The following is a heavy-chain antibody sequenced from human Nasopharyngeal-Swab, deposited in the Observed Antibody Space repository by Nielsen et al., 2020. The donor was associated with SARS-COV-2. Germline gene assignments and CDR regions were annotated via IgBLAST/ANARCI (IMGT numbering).Heavy chain of an antibody. D-gene: IGHD3-22*01. CDR1: GASINSANSY. CDR2: IYYTRST. Sequence: SETLSLTCTVAGASINSANSYWSWIRQHPGKDLEWIGNIYYTRSTNSNPSLKSRVTMSVDASKNQFSLKLSSVVAADTAVYYCARVFYDSSGYYWDYWGQGTLVTVSS. CDR3: ARVFYDSSGYYWDY. V-gene: IGHV4-31*03. J-gene: IGHJ4*02.